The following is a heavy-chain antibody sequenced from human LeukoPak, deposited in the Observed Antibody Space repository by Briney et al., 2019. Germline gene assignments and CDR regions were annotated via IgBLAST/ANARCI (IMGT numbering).Heavy chain of an antibody. J-gene: IGHJ3*02. CDR3: AREGDGYNGDAFDI. D-gene: IGHD5-24*01. Sequence: ASVKVSCNPSGYTFTSYDINWVRQSTGQGLEWMGWMNPNSGNTGYAQKFQGRVTITRNTSISTAYMELSSLRSEDTAVYYCAREGDGYNGDAFDIWGQGTMVTVSS. CDR2: MNPNSGNT. V-gene: IGHV1-8*03. CDR1: GYTFTSYD.